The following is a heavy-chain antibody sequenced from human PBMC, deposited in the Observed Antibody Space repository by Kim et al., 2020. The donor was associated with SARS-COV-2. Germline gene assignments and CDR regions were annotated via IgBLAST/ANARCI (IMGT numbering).Heavy chain of an antibody. Sequence: SETLSLTCTVSGGSISSGIYYWSWIRQPAGKGLEWIGRIYTSGSTNYNPSLKSRVTISVDTSKNQFSLKLSSVTAADTAVYYCAREYVESGFDPWGQGTLVTVSS. J-gene: IGHJ5*02. CDR2: IYTSGST. CDR1: GGSISSGIYY. CDR3: AREYVESGFDP. D-gene: IGHD3-3*01. V-gene: IGHV4-61*02.